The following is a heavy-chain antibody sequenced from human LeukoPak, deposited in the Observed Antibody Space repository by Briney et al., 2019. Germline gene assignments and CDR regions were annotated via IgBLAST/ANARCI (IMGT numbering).Heavy chain of an antibody. CDR1: GGTFSSYA. V-gene: IGHV1-69*06. J-gene: IGHJ4*02. CDR3: AREVSSVVAAYYDY. D-gene: IGHD2-15*01. Sequence: SVKVSCKASGGTFSSYAISWVRQAPGQGLEWMGGIIPNFGTANYAQKFQGRVTITADKSTSTAYMELSSLRSEDTAVYYCAREVSSVVAAYYDYWGQGTLVTVSS. CDR2: IIPNFGTA.